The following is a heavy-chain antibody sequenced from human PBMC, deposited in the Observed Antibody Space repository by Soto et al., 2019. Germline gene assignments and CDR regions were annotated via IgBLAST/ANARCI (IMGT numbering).Heavy chain of an antibody. CDR3: ALTTGITGTLWWFDP. CDR1: GGSISSYY. CDR2: IYYSGST. D-gene: IGHD1-20*01. Sequence: SETLSLTCTVPGGSISSYYWSWIRQPPGKGLEWIGYIYYSGSTNYNPSLKSRVTISVDTSKNQFSLKLSSVTAADTAVYYCALTTGITGTLWWFDPWGQGTLVTVSS. V-gene: IGHV4-59*01. J-gene: IGHJ5*02.